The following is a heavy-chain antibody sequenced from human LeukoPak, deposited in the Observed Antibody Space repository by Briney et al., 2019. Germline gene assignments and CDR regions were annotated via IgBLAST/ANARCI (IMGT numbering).Heavy chain of an antibody. D-gene: IGHD6-13*01. CDR1: GGSISSSNW. CDR2: IYHSGST. Sequence: SETLSLTCAVSGGSISSSNWWSWVRQPPGKGLEWIGEIYHSGSTNYNPSLKSRVTISVDKSKNQFSLKLSSVTAADTAVYYCARDPPFDIAAAGTDYWGQGTLVTVSS. J-gene: IGHJ4*02. CDR3: ARDPPFDIAAAGTDY. V-gene: IGHV4-4*02.